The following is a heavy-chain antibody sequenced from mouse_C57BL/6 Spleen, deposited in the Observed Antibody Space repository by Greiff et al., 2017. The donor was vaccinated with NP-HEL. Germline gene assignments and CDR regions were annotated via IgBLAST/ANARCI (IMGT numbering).Heavy chain of an antibody. CDR2: IYPRDGST. D-gene: IGHD2-4*01. CDR3: ARMDYEYDVRAFFAY. J-gene: IGHJ3*01. Sequence: VQLQQSGPELVKPGASVKLSCKASGYTFTSYDINWVKQRPGQGLEWIGWIYPRDGSTKYNEKFKGKATLTVDTSSSTAYMGLHSLPSEDSAVYFCARMDYEYDVRAFFAYWGQGTLVTVSA. CDR1: GYTFTSYD. V-gene: IGHV1-85*01.